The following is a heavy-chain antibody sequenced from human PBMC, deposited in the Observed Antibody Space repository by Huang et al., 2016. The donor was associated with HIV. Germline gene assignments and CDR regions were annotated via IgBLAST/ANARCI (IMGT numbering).Heavy chain of an antibody. V-gene: IGHV1-46*01. Sequence: QVQLVQSGAEVKKPGASVKVSCKAFGYTFTRNYMHWVRQAPGQGLEWMGIINPTGGSTIYAQKFQGRVTMTRDTSTSTVYMELSSLRSEDTAMYYCARDMASQVSSGWFDDFDYWGQGTLVTVSS. CDR2: INPTGGST. D-gene: IGHD6-19*01. CDR3: ARDMASQVSSGWFDDFDY. J-gene: IGHJ4*02. CDR1: GYTFTRNY.